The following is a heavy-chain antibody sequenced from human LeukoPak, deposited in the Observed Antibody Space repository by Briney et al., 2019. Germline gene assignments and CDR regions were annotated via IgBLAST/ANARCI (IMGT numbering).Heavy chain of an antibody. CDR3: ARDLGLGVVVPAD. Sequence: TASETLSLTCTVSGGSISSYYWSWIRQPAGKGLEWIGRIYTSGSTNYNPSLKSRVTMSVDTSRNQFSLKLSSVAAADTAVYYCARDLGLGVVVPADWGQGTLVTVSS. D-gene: IGHD2-2*01. V-gene: IGHV4-4*07. CDR2: IYTSGST. J-gene: IGHJ4*02. CDR1: GGSISSYY.